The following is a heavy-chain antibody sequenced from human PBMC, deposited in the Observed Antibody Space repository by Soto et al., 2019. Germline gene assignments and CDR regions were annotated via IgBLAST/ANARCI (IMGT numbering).Heavy chain of an antibody. J-gene: IGHJ4*02. CDR1: GFSFSNYG. D-gene: IGHD6-19*01. CDR2: ITKTGRST. CDR3: AKEDTSSGSLDY. Sequence: RLSCATSGFSFSNYGMNWVRQAPGKGLEWVSGITKTGRSTFIADSVRGRFTISRDNSKNTLYLQMKSLRAEDSASYYCAKEDTSSGSLDYWGQGALLPVSS. V-gene: IGHV3-23*01.